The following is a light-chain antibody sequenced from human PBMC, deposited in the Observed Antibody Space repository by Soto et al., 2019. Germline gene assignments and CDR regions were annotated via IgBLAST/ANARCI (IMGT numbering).Light chain of an antibody. CDR3: QQSYSTPVYT. J-gene: IGKJ2*01. Sequence: DIQMTQSPSSLSASVGDRVTITCRASQSISSYLNWYQQKPGKAPKLLIYAASSLQSVVPSRFSGSGSGTDFNLTPSSLQPEDFATYYCQQSYSTPVYTFGQGTKLEIK. CDR1: QSISSY. V-gene: IGKV1-39*01. CDR2: AAS.